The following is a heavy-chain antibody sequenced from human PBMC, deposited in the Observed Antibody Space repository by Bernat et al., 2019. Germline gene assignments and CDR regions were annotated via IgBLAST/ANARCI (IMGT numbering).Heavy chain of an antibody. V-gene: IGHV5-51*03. CDR1: GYSFTSYW. J-gene: IGHJ5*02. CDR2: IYPGDSDT. CDR3: ARGGLTYYYDSSGPLDFDP. D-gene: IGHD3-22*01. Sequence: EVQLVQSGAEVKKPGESLKISCKGSGYSFTSYWIGWVRQMPGKGLEWMGIIYPGDSDTRYSPSFQGQVTISADKSISTAYLQWSSLKASDTAMYYCARGGLTYYYDSSGPLDFDPWGQGTLVTVSS.